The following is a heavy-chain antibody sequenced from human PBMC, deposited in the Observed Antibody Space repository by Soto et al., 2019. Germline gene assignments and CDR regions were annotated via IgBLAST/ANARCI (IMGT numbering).Heavy chain of an antibody. CDR2: ISGSGGST. V-gene: IGHV3-23*01. CDR1: GFTFSSYA. CDR3: AKDMYPWFGELRDAFDI. D-gene: IGHD3-10*01. J-gene: IGHJ3*02. Sequence: EVQLLESGGGLVQPGGSLRLSCAASGFTFSSYAMSWVRQAPGKGLEWVSAISGSGGSTYYADSVKGRFTISRDNSKNTLYLQMNSLRAEDTAVYYCAKDMYPWFGELRDAFDIWGQGTMVTVSS.